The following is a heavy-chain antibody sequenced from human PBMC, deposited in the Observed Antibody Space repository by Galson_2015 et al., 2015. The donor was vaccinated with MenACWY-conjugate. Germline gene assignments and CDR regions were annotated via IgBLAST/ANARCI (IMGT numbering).Heavy chain of an antibody. V-gene: IGHV3-23*01. CDR2: ISGSGGGT. CDR3: AKDDSVLNRAPDQ. J-gene: IGHJ4*02. CDR1: GFTFSNYA. Sequence: LRLSCAASGFTFSNYAMSWVRQAPGKGLEWVSDISGSGGGTYYADSVKGRFTISRDDSKNMVFLQMNSLRAEDTAVYYCAKDDSVLNRAPDQWGQGTLVTVSS.